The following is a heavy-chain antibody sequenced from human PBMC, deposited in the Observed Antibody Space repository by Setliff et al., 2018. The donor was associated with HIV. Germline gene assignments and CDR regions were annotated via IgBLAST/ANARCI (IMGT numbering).Heavy chain of an antibody. Sequence: TLSLTCTVSGGSINSTSYYWGWIRQPPGNGLEWIGSIYHTGSTYYNPSLKSRVTISVDTSKNQFSLKLSSVTAADTAVYYCARQGGYSGYGFYYYYYYMDVWGKGTTVTVSS. D-gene: IGHD5-12*01. J-gene: IGHJ6*03. CDR3: ARQGGYSGYGFYYYYYYMDV. V-gene: IGHV4-39*01. CDR2: IYHTGST. CDR1: GGSINSTSYY.